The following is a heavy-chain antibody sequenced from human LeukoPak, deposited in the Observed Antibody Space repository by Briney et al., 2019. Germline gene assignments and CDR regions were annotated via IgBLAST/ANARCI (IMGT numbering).Heavy chain of an antibody. CDR1: GFTFSSYS. J-gene: IGHJ3*02. V-gene: IGHV3-23*01. Sequence: PGGSLRLSCAGSGFTFSSYSMHWVRQAPGKGLEWVSAISGSGGSTYYADSVKGRFTISRDNSKNTLYLQMNSLRAEDTAVYYCAKDIVVVVAATYDAFDIWGQGTMVTVSS. D-gene: IGHD2-15*01. CDR2: ISGSGGST. CDR3: AKDIVVVVAATYDAFDI.